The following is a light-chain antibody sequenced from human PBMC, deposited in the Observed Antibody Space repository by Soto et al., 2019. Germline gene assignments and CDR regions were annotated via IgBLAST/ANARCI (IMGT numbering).Light chain of an antibody. CDR3: AAWDDSLNGHVV. Sequence: QSVLTQPPSASGTPGQRVTISCSGSNSNIESNTVNWYQQLPGTAPKLLIYSNNQRPSGVPDRFSGSKSGTSAFLAISGLQPDDEADYYCAAWDDSLNGHVVFGGGTKLTVL. CDR1: NSNIESNT. CDR2: SNN. J-gene: IGLJ2*01. V-gene: IGLV1-44*01.